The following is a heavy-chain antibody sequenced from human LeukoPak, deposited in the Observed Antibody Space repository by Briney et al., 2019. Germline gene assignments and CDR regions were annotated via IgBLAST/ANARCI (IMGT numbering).Heavy chain of an antibody. D-gene: IGHD1-26*01. V-gene: IGHV5-51*01. CDR1: GYTFTNHW. CDR3: ARRFDSGIINAFDI. Sequence: ESLEISCKGSGYTFTNHWIDWVRQMPGEGLEWMGIIWPDDSDSRYSPSLQGQVTISADKSINTAYLQWHNLKASDTAIYYCARRFDSGIINAFDIWGQGTLVVVSS. J-gene: IGHJ3*02. CDR2: IWPDDSDS.